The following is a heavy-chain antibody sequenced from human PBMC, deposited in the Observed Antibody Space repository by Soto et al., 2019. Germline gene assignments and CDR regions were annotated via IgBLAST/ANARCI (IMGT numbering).Heavy chain of an antibody. V-gene: IGHV1-69*06. J-gene: IGHJ4*02. CDR2: IIPIFGTA. CDR1: GGTFSSYA. CDR3: ARDFYPLAYYFDY. Sequence: SVKVSCKASGGTFSSYAISWVRQAPGQGLEWMGGIIPIFGTANYAQKFQGRVTITADKSTSTAYMELSSLRSEDTAVYYCARDFYPLAYYFDYWGQGTLVTVSS.